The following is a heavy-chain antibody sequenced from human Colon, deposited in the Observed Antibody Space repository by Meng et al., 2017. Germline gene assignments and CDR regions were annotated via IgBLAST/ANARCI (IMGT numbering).Heavy chain of an antibody. D-gene: IGHD1-1*01. Sequence: QVQLQESGPGLVKPSGTLSLTCTVSGGSISSGDYYWSWIRQPPGKGLEWIGYIYYSGSTYYNPSLKNRLTISVDASQKQFSLRLTSVTAADTAVYYCVRENWKSTVDYSGQGTLVTVSS. J-gene: IGHJ4*02. CDR2: IYYSGST. CDR1: GGSISSGDYY. CDR3: VRENWKSTVDY. V-gene: IGHV4-30-4*01.